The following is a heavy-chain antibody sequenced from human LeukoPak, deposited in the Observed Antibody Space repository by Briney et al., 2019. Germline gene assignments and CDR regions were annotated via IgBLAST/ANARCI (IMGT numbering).Heavy chain of an antibody. J-gene: IGHJ4*02. Sequence: PSETLSLTCSASGGSISSTSKYWGWIRQPPGKGLERIGSIYYSGSTYYSPSLTSRVNISVDTSKNQFSLKLSSVTAADTAVYYCARQPLRGIAARSGYFDYWGQGTLVTVSS. D-gene: IGHD6-6*01. CDR3: ARQPLRGIAARSGYFDY. CDR2: IYYSGST. CDR1: GGSISSTSKY. V-gene: IGHV4-39*01.